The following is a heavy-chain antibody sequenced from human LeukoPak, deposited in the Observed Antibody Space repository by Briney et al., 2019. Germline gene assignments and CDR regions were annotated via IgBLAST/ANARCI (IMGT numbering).Heavy chain of an antibody. Sequence: GGSLRLSCAASGFTVSSNYMSWVRQAPGKGLEWVSVIYSGGSTYYADSVKGRFTISRDNSKNTLYLQMNSLRAEDTAVYYCASASSHRIAAGGDYWGQGTLVTVSS. CDR3: ASASSHRIAAGGDY. J-gene: IGHJ4*02. V-gene: IGHV3-66*01. D-gene: IGHD6-13*01. CDR1: GFTVSSNY. CDR2: IYSGGST.